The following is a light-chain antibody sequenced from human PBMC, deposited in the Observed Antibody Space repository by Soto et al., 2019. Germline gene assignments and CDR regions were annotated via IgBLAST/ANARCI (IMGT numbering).Light chain of an antibody. J-gene: IGLJ2*01. CDR1: RSNIGSYT. CDR2: NDN. V-gene: IGLV1-44*01. Sequence: QSVLTQPPSASGTPGQRVTISCSGSRSNIGSYTVNWYQQLPGTAPKLLIYNDNQRPSGVPDRFSGSKSGTSASLAISGLQSEDEADYYCAAWDDSLNGVVFGGGTKFTVL. CDR3: AAWDDSLNGVV.